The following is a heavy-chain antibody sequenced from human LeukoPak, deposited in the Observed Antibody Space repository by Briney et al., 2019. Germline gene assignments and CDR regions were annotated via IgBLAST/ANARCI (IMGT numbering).Heavy chain of an antibody. V-gene: IGHV4-31*03. Sequence: PSETLSLTCTVSGGSISSGGYYWSWIRQHPGKGLEWIGYIYYIGSTYYNPSLKSRVTISVDTSKNQFSLKLSSVTAADTAVYYCARDSAHYYGSGTPLGPNYGMDVWGQGTTVNVSS. J-gene: IGHJ6*02. CDR2: IYYIGST. CDR3: ARDSAHYYGSGTPLGPNYGMDV. D-gene: IGHD3-10*01. CDR1: GGSISSGGYY.